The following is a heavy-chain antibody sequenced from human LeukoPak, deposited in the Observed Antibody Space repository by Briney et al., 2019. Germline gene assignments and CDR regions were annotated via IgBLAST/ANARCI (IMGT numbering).Heavy chain of an antibody. CDR3: ARGRAPQYYYGSGSYYYYYMDV. V-gene: IGHV4-4*07. J-gene: IGHJ6*03. D-gene: IGHD3-10*01. CDR2: IYTSGST. Sequence: SETLSLTCTVSGGSISSYYWSWIRQPAGKGLEWIGRIYTSGSTNYNPSLKSRVTMSVDTSKNQFSLKLSSVTAADTAVYYCARGRAPQYYYGSGSYYYYYMDVWGKGTTVTVSS. CDR1: GGSISSYY.